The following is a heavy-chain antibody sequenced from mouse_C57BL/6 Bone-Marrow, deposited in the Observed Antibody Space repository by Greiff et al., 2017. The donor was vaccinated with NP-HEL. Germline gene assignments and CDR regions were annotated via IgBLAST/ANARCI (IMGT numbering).Heavy chain of an antibody. D-gene: IGHD2-12*01. CDR2: IYPGDGDT. J-gene: IGHJ2*01. V-gene: IGHV1-80*01. CDR1: GYAFSSYW. CDR3: ARPYYRGYFDY. Sequence: QVQLKESGAELVKPGASVKISCKASGYAFSSYWMNWVKQRPGKGLEWIGQIYPGDGDTNYNGKFKGKATLTADKSSSTAYMQLSSLTSEDSAVYFCARPYYRGYFDYWGQGTTLTVSS.